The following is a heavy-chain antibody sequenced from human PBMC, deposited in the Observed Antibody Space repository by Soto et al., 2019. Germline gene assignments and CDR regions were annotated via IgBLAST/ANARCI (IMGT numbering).Heavy chain of an antibody. D-gene: IGHD2-2*01. CDR3: ARGTERRYCTGSSCPGLDV. Sequence: GGSLRLSCAASGFTSSDCCMTWVRQAQGQGLEWLANIAQDGREKHYVDFVKGRSTISRHHGKNSLILQMSSLRAEDTAVYYCARGTERRYCTGSSCPGLDVWGQGTTVTVSS. CDR1: GFTSSDCC. J-gene: IGHJ6*02. CDR2: IAQDGREK. V-gene: IGHV3-7*03.